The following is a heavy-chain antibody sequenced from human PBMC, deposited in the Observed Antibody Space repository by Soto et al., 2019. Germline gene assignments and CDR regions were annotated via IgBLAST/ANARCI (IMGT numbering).Heavy chain of an antibody. CDR3: ARGRYGDY. CDR2: ISAHNGNT. D-gene: IGHD1-1*01. J-gene: IGHJ4*01. V-gene: IGHV1-18*01. CDR1: GYAFTTYG. Sequence: QVHLVQSGAEVKKPGASVKVSCKGSGYAFTTYGITWVRQAPGQGLEWMEWISAHNGNTNYAQKIQGRVTVTRDTSTSTAYMELSSLRSDDTAVYYCARGRYGDYWGHGALVTVSS.